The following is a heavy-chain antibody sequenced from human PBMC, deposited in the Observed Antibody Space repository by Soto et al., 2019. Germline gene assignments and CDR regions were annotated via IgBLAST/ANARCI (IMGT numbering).Heavy chain of an antibody. V-gene: IGHV1-18*01. CDR1: GYTFFTYY. D-gene: IGHD5-12*01. CDR3: ARHHGPTTSENWFDP. Sequence: ASVKVSGKASGYTFFTYYISWVRGAPGQGLEWMGWISTYSGDTKYAQKFQGRVTMTTDTSTTTAYLELRSLRSDDTAVYYCARHHGPTTSENWFDPWGQGTLVTVS. CDR2: ISTYSGDT. J-gene: IGHJ5*02.